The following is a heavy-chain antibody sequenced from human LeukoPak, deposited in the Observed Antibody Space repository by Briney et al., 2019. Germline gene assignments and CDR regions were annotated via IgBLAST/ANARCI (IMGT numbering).Heavy chain of an antibody. D-gene: IGHD1-1*01. CDR1: GFTFTNYW. V-gene: IGHV3-74*03. J-gene: IGHJ4*02. Sequence: GGFLRLSCAASGFTFTNYWMHWVRQGPGTGLVWVSRISAEGSSIAFADSVKGRFTISRDNAKNTVYLQMNTLRVEDTAVYYCAKAPPYKKYFDYWGQGTLVTVSS. CDR3: AKAPPYKKYFDY. CDR2: ISAEGSSI.